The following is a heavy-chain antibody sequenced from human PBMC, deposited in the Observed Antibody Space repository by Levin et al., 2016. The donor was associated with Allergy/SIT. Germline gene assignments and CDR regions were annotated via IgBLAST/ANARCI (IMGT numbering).Heavy chain of an antibody. CDR3: ARDTRWAGYRHKGVSWFDP. D-gene: IGHD3/OR15-3a*01. CDR1: GFTFSSYS. V-gene: IGHV3-21*01. J-gene: IGHJ5*02. Sequence: GESLKISCAASGFTFSSYSMNWVRQAPGKGLEWVSSISSSSSYIYYADSVKGRFTISRDNAKNSLYLQMNSLRAEDTAVYYCARDTRWAGYRHKGVSWFDPWGQGTLVTVSS. CDR2: ISSSSSYI.